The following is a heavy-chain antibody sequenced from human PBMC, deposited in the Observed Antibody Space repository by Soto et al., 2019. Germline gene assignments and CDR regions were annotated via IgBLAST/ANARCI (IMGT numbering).Heavy chain of an antibody. CDR1: GFTFSSYA. CDR3: AKVKGFLEWLPFDY. V-gene: IGHV3-23*01. CDR2: ISGSGGST. J-gene: IGHJ4*02. D-gene: IGHD3-3*01. Sequence: GGSLRLSCAASGFTFSSYAMSWVRRAPGKGLEWVSAISGSGGSTYYADSVKGRFTISRDNSKNTLYLQMNSLRAEDTAVYYCAKVKGFLEWLPFDYWGQGTLVTVSS.